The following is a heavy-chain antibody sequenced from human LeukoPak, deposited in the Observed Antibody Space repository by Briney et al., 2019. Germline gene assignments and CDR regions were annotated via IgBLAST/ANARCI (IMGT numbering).Heavy chain of an antibody. CDR3: ARGKGQDSGYDYFLDY. Sequence: GGSLRLSCAASGFTFSSYGMHWVRQAPGKGLEWVTLFSYDGNSKYYADSVKGRFTISRDNSKNTLYLQMNSLRADDSAIYYCARGKGQDSGYDYFLDYWGQGSLVRVSS. CDR2: FSYDGNSK. J-gene: IGHJ4*02. V-gene: IGHV3-30*19. D-gene: IGHD5-12*01. CDR1: GFTFSSYG.